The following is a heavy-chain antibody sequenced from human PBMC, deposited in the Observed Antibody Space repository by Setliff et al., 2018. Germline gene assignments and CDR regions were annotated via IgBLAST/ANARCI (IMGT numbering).Heavy chain of an antibody. CDR3: AVVGVVRNNYYYYGMDV. D-gene: IGHD2-15*01. CDR1: GGTFSSYA. V-gene: IGHV1-69*05. J-gene: IGHJ6*02. CDR2: IIPIFGTA. Sequence: SVKVSCKASGGTFSSYAISWVRQAPGQGLERMGGIIPIFGTANYAQKFQGIVTITTDESTSTAYMERSSLRSEDTAVYYCAVVGVVRNNYYYYGMDVWGQGTTVTVSS.